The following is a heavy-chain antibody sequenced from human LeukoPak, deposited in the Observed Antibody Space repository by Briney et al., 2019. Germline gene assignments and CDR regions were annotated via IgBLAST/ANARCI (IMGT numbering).Heavy chain of an antibody. J-gene: IGHJ4*02. V-gene: IGHV4-59*01. CDR1: GGSISTYY. CDR2: IYYSGST. CDR3: AREGSSSSGAYFDY. D-gene: IGHD6-13*01. Sequence: SETLSLTCTVSGGSISTYYGNWIRQAPGKGLEWIGYIYYSGSTNYNPSLKSRVTMSVDTSRNQFSLKLSSVTAADTAVYYCAREGSSSSGAYFDYWGQGTLVTVSS.